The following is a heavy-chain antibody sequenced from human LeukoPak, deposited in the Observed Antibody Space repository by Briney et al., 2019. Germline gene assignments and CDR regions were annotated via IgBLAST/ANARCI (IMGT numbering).Heavy chain of an antibody. V-gene: IGHV3-11*05. CDR1: GFTFSDYY. J-gene: IGHJ4*02. CDR2: ISSTSIYT. Sequence: GGSLRLSCAASGFTFSDYYMSWIRQAPGKGLEWVSDISSTSIYTNYADSVKGRFTISRDNAKNSLYLQMNSLRAEDTAVYYCAREDGYSSSWYSDYWGQGALVTVSS. D-gene: IGHD6-13*01. CDR3: AREDGYSSSWYSDY.